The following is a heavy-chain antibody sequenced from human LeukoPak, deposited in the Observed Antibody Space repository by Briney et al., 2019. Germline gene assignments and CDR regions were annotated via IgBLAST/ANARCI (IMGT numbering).Heavy chain of an antibody. CDR2: IYYSGST. J-gene: IGHJ4*02. D-gene: IGHD4-17*01. Sequence: PSETLSLTCAVSGDSISSSSYYWGWLRQPPGKGLEWIGAIYYSGSTYYNPSLKSRVTISVDTSKNQFSLKVSSVTAADTAVYFCVRQMTAVGYWGQGTLVTVSS. V-gene: IGHV4-39*01. CDR3: VRQMTAVGY. CDR1: GDSISSSSYY.